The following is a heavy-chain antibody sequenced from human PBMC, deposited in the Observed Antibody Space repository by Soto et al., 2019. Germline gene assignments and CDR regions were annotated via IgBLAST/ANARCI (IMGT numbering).Heavy chain of an antibody. V-gene: IGHV3-30*18. J-gene: IGHJ4*02. CDR3: AKLDYTTSGEYGTSDY. CDR1: GFTFSGIG. Sequence: QVQLVESGGGVVQPGRSLRLSCAASGFTFSGIGMHWVRQAPGKGLEWVAVISSDGSYKYYTVSVKGRFTISRDNSRDTLYLQMNSLRAEDTAVYYCAKLDYTTSGEYGTSDYWGQGTLVTVSS. D-gene: IGHD4-4*01. CDR2: ISSDGSYK.